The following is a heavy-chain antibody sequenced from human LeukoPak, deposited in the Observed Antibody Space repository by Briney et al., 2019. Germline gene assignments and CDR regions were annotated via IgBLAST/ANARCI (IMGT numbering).Heavy chain of an antibody. Sequence: PGGSLRLSCAASGFTVSSNFMSWVRQAPGKGLEWVSVTDSGGGTAYADSVKGRFNISRDNSKNSLHLQMNSLRAEDPAVYYCARGFGPNGFDIWGQGTMVTVSA. CDR2: TDSGGGT. D-gene: IGHD3-3*01. V-gene: IGHV3-66*01. CDR3: ARGFGPNGFDI. CDR1: GFTVSSNF. J-gene: IGHJ3*02.